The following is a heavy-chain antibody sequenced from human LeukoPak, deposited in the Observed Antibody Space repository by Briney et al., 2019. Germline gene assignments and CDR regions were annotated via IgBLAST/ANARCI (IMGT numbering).Heavy chain of an antibody. CDR2: IIPVFGTA. CDR3: AREEEGADY. J-gene: IGHJ4*02. CDR1: GGTFSRYG. D-gene: IGHD3-16*01. V-gene: IGHV1-69*13. Sequence: GASVKVSCKASGGTFSRYGISWVRQAPGQGLEWMGGIIPVFGTANYAQKFQGRVTITAGESTSTAYMELNSLRSDDTAVYYCAREEEGADYWGQGTLVTVSS.